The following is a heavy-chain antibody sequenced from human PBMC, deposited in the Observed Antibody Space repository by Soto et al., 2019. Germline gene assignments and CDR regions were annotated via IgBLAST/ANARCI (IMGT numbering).Heavy chain of an antibody. CDR2: IYYSGST. V-gene: IGHV4-59*01. Sequence: PSETLSLTCTVSGGSISSYYWSWIRQPPGKGLEWIGYIYYSGSTNYNPSLKSRVTISVDTSKNQFSLKLSSVTAADTAVYYCARGRDGYNAPIDYWGQGTLVTVSS. CDR3: ARGRDGYNAPIDY. D-gene: IGHD5-12*01. J-gene: IGHJ4*02. CDR1: GGSISSYY.